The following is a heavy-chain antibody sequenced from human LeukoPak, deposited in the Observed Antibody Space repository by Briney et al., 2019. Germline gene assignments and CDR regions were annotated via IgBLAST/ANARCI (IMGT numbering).Heavy chain of an antibody. CDR2: IKQDGSEK. V-gene: IGHV3-7*05. CDR3: ARSQLYSSSDY. J-gene: IGHJ4*02. Sequence: GGSLRLSCAASGFTFSSYWMSWVRQAPGKGLEWGANIKQDGSEKYYVDSVKGRFTISRDNAKNSLYLQMNSLRAEDTAVYYCARSQLYSSSDYWGQGTLVTVSS. D-gene: IGHD6-13*01. CDR1: GFTFSSYW.